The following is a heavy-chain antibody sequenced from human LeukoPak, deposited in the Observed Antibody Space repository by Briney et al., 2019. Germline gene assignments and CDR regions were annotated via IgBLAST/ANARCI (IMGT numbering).Heavy chain of an antibody. CDR1: GFTFSQYW. CDR3: ARVRGRYYFDY. J-gene: IGHJ4*02. Sequence: GGSLRLSCAASGFTFSQYWMTWVRQAPGKGLEWVAVISYDGSNKYYADSVKGRFTISRDNSKNTLYLQMNSLRAEDTAVYYCARVRGRYYFDYWGQGTLVTVSS. CDR2: ISYDGSNK. V-gene: IGHV3-30-3*01. D-gene: IGHD6-25*01.